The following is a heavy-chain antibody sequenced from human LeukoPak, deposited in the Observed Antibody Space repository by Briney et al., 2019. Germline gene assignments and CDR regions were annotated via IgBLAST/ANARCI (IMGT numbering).Heavy chain of an antibody. CDR2: IYSGNTT. Sequence: GGSLRLSCAASGFTVSSNYMSWVRQAPGKGLEWVSVIYSGNTTYYADSVKGRFTISRDNSKNTVYLQMNSLRVEDTAVFYCARGGGCSDTTCYVFDNWGQGTLVTVSS. CDR1: GFTVSSNY. CDR3: ARGGGCSDTTCYVFDN. J-gene: IGHJ4*02. V-gene: IGHV3-53*01. D-gene: IGHD2-2*01.